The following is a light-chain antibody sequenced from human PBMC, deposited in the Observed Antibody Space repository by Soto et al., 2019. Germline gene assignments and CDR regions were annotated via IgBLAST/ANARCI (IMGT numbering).Light chain of an antibody. Sequence: DIPMTQSPSTLSASVGDRVTITCRASQSISSWLAWYQEKPGKAPKLLIYKASSLESGAPSRFSGSGSGTEFTLTISSRQADDFATYHCQQYNSYSRTFGQGTKVELK. J-gene: IGKJ1*01. CDR1: QSISSW. CDR3: QQYNSYSRT. CDR2: KAS. V-gene: IGKV1-5*03.